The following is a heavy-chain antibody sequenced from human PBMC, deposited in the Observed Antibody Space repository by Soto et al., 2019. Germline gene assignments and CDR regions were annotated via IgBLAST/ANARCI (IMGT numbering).Heavy chain of an antibody. V-gene: IGHV3-21*01. CDR2: ISSSSSNI. Sequence: EVQMVESGGGLVKPGGSLRLSCAASGFTFSSYTMNWVRQAPGKGLEWVSSISSSSSNIYYADSVKGRFTISRDNAKNSLYLQMNSLRAEDTAVYYCARDKGGFGVVAYTKNYYYYGMDVWGQGTTVTVSS. CDR1: GFTFSSYT. D-gene: IGHD3-3*01. J-gene: IGHJ6*02. CDR3: ARDKGGFGVVAYTKNYYYYGMDV.